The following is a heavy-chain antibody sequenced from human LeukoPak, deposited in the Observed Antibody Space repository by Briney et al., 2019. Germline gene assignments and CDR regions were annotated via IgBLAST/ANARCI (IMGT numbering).Heavy chain of an antibody. J-gene: IGHJ4*02. V-gene: IGHV3-23*01. Sequence: GGSLRLSCAASGFTFSNYVMSWVRQAPGKGLEWVSTVSGGGTSTYYAHSVKGRFTISRDNFKNTLYLQMNSLRAEDTAVYYCAKDLSGSQHFDYWGQGTLVTVSS. CDR1: GFTFSNYV. CDR3: AKDLSGSQHFDY. D-gene: IGHD1-26*01. CDR2: VSGGGTST.